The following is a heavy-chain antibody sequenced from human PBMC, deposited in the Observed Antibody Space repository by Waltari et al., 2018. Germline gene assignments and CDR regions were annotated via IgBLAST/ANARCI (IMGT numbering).Heavy chain of an antibody. Sequence: QVQLQQWGAGLLKPSETLSVTCEVSDDSFSKYYGVWIRQSPGKGLEWIGEINRSGSTNYNPSLKGRVTISLDMSKKQVSLRVTSVTAADTAVYYCAREYSSFEPIFDYWGRGTLVTVSS. V-gene: IGHV4-34*02. CDR2: INRSGST. J-gene: IGHJ4*02. CDR1: DDSFSKYY. CDR3: AREYSSFEPIFDY. D-gene: IGHD5-12*01.